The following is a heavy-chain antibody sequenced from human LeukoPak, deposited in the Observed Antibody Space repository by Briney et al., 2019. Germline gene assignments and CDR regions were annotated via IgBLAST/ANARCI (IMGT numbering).Heavy chain of an antibody. CDR2: IYSGGST. V-gene: IGHV3-53*01. Sequence: PGGSLRLSCAASGFTVSSNYMSWVRQAPGKGLEWVSVIYSGGSTYYADSVKGRFTISRDNSKNTVYLQMNSLRAEDTAVYYCATQGGRLERPRAFDIWGQGTMVTVSS. J-gene: IGHJ3*02. D-gene: IGHD1-1*01. CDR3: ATQGGRLERPRAFDI. CDR1: GFTVSSNY.